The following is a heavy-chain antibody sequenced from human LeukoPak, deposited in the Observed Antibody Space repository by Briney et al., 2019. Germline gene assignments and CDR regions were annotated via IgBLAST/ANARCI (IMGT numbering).Heavy chain of an antibody. CDR2: ISSSSSYI. D-gene: IGHD6-19*01. CDR1: GFTFSSYS. Sequence: GGSLRLSCAASGFTFSSYSMNWVRQAPGKGLEWVSSISSSSSYIYYADSVKGRFTISRDNAKNSLYLQMNSLRAEDTAVYYCARADPRGSSGWSHWYFDLWGRGTLVTVSS. CDR3: ARADPRGSSGWSHWYFDL. J-gene: IGHJ2*01. V-gene: IGHV3-21*01.